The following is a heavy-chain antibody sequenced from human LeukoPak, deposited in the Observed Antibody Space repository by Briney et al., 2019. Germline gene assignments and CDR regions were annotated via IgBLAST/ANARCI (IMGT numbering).Heavy chain of an antibody. CDR1: GYTFTDYF. V-gene: IGHV1-2*02. CDR2: MNSNSGGT. CDR3: ARDSFGHDNDFDY. J-gene: IGHJ4*02. Sequence: ASVTVSCKASGYTFTDYFLHWVRQAPGQGLEWMGWMNSNSGGTHYAHKFRGRVTMTRDTSISTAYMELTNLRSDDTAVYYCARDSFGHDNDFDYWGQGTLVAVSS. D-gene: IGHD3-10*01.